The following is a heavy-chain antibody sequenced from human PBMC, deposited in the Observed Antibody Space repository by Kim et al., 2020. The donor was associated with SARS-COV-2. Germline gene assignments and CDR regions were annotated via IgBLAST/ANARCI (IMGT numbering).Heavy chain of an antibody. J-gene: IGHJ5*02. CDR2: IWYDGSNK. D-gene: IGHD3-10*01. CDR3: ARDIASTLNPYLWFGELNWFDP. CDR1: GFTFSSYG. Sequence: GGSLRLSCAASGFTFSSYGMHWVRQAPGKGLEWVAVIWYDGSNKYYADSVKGRFTISRDNSKNTLYLQMNSLRAEDTAVYYCARDIASTLNPYLWFGELNWFDPWGQGTLVTVSS. V-gene: IGHV3-33*01.